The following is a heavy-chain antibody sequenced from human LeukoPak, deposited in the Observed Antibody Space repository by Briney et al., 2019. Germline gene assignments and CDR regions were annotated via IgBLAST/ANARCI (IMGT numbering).Heavy chain of an antibody. D-gene: IGHD1-26*01. CDR2: INPNSGGT. CDR1: GYTFTGYY. CDR3: ARDRRIVGATHPGFDY. V-gene: IGHV1-2*02. Sequence: ASVKVSCKASGYTFTGYYMHWVRQAPGQGLEWMGWINPNSGGTNYAQKFQGRVTMTRDTSISTAYMELSRLRSDDTAVYYCARDRRIVGATHPGFDYWGQGTLVTVSS. J-gene: IGHJ4*02.